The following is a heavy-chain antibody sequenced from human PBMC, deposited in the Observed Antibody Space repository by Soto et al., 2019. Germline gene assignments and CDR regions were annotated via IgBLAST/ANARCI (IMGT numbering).Heavy chain of an antibody. CDR1: GASVSRSDSY. CDR3: ARHLGITPPSNWFDP. CDR2: IDFSGTT. V-gene: IGHV4-39*01. Sequence: QLQLQESGPGLVKPWETLSLTCTVSGASVSRSDSYWGWIRQPPGKGLEWIGTIDFSGTTYYNPSLKSRLTMSVDTSKNQFSLNLSSVTAADTAEYYCARHLGITPPSNWFDPWGQGTLVTVSS. D-gene: IGHD3-10*01. J-gene: IGHJ5*02.